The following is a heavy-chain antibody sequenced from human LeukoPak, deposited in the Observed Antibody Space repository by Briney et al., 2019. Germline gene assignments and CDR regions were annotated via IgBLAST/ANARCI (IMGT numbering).Heavy chain of an antibody. CDR2: FRSKAYGGTT. V-gene: IGHV3-49*04. D-gene: IGHD6-25*01. CDR1: GFTLVDDA. Sequence: GRALRLCCTAPGFTLVDDAMSWVRQAPGKGLEWVGFFRSKAYGGTTEYAASVKGRCTISRDDSKSIAYLQMNSPKTEDTAVYYCTRGGTWFDPWGQGTLVTVSS. J-gene: IGHJ5*02. CDR3: TRGGTWFDP.